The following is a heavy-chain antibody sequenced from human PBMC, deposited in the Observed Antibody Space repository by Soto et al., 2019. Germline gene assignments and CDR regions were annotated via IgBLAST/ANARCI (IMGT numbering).Heavy chain of an antibody. Sequence: QVQLVQSGAEVKKPGASVKVSCKASGYTFTSYYMHWVRQAPGQGLVWMGIINPSGGSTSYAQKFQGRVTMPKDTSTSTVYMELSSLRSEDTAVYYCATHDSSAPRGDAFDIWGQGTMVTVSS. CDR3: ATHDSSAPRGDAFDI. J-gene: IGHJ3*02. CDR2: INPSGGST. CDR1: GYTFTSYY. V-gene: IGHV1-46*01. D-gene: IGHD3-22*01.